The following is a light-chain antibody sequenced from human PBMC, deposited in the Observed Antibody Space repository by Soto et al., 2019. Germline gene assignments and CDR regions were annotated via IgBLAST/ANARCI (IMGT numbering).Light chain of an antibody. CDR2: GAS. CDR1: QSVSNNY. Sequence: EIVLTQSPGTLSLSPGERATLSCSASQSVSNNYLAWCQQKPGQAPRLLIYGASSRATGIPDRFSGSGSGSDFTLTISRLEPEDFAVYYCQQYGTSPWTFGQGTKVDIK. V-gene: IGKV3-20*01. CDR3: QQYGTSPWT. J-gene: IGKJ1*01.